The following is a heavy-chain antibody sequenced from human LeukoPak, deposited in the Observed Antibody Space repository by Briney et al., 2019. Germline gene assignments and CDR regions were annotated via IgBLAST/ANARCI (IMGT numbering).Heavy chain of an antibody. CDR2: IRGSDDST. CDR3: AKDTGPAAGITADY. V-gene: IGHV3-23*01. D-gene: IGHD6-13*01. Sequence: TGGSLRLSCAASGSTFSNYAMTWVRQAPGKGLEWVSTIRGSDDSTYYADSVKGRFTISRDNSKNTLYLQMNSLRAEDTAIYYCAKDTGPAAGITADYWGQGTLVTVSS. CDR1: GSTFSNYA. J-gene: IGHJ4*02.